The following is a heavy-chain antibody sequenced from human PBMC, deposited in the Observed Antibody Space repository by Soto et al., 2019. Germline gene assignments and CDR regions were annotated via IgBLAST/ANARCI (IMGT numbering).Heavy chain of an antibody. V-gene: IGHV3-30-3*01. J-gene: IGHJ4*02. D-gene: IGHD3-22*01. CDR3: ARDYCEYYDSSGYYRSPAY. Sequence: QVQLVESGGGVVQPGRSLRLSCAASGFTFSSYAMHWVRQAPGKGLEWVALISYDGSDKDYADSVKGRFTISRDNSRNTLFVQMNSLRAEDTAGYYCARDYCEYYDSSGYYRSPAYGGQGTLVTVSS. CDR1: GFTFSSYA. CDR2: ISYDGSDK.